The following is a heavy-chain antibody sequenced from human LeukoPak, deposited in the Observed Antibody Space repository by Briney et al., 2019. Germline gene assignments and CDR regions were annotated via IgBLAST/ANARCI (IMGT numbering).Heavy chain of an antibody. Sequence: GGSYSLSCSASGFTFSLYAMHWVRQAPGRGLEYVSAITSNGGSTDYAGTVKGRFTISRDKTKNTLYLHMSTLRPEDTAVYYCAYSSGYYHWGPGTLGTVSS. V-gene: IGHV3-64D*06. J-gene: IGHJ4*03. CDR2: ITSNGGST. CDR3: AYSSGYYH. D-gene: IGHD3-22*01. CDR1: GFTFSLYA.